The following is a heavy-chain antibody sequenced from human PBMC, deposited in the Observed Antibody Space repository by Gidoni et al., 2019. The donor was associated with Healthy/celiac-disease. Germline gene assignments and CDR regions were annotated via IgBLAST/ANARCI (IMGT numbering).Heavy chain of an antibody. J-gene: IGHJ4*02. CDR3: ATEPATEGIVYFDY. D-gene: IGHD2-2*01. V-gene: IGHV4-39*01. CDR2: T. Sequence: TYYNPSLKSRVTISVDTSKNQFSLKLSSVTAADTAVYYCATEPATEGIVYFDYWGQGTLVTVSS.